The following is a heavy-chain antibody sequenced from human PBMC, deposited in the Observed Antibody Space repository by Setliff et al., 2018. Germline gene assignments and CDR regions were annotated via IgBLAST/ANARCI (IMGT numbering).Heavy chain of an antibody. CDR2: VDPEDGHT. Sequence: GASVKVSCKASGYTFTDYYMHWVQQAPGKGLEWMGRVDPEDGHTKYAEEFQGRITISADMSLDIAHMELGSLTSEDTAVYYCTTGLRHGVPYFDLWGQGTLVTVSS. J-gene: IGHJ4*02. CDR1: GYTFTDYY. CDR3: TTGLRHGVPYFDL. V-gene: IGHV1-69-2*01. D-gene: IGHD3-10*01.